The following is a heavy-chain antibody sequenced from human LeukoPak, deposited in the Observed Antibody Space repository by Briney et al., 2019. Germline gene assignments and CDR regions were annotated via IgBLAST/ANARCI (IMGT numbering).Heavy chain of an antibody. Sequence: GXSLKLSCKGSGYIFTSYWIGWVRQMPGKGLEWMGIIYPGDSHTTYSPSFQGHVTISADKSITIAYLQWSSLRASDTAMYYCARSGGYSHGWPFDYWGQGTLVTVSS. CDR2: IYPGDSHT. CDR1: GYIFTSYW. CDR3: ARSGGYSHGWPFDY. J-gene: IGHJ4*02. D-gene: IGHD5-18*01. V-gene: IGHV5-51*03.